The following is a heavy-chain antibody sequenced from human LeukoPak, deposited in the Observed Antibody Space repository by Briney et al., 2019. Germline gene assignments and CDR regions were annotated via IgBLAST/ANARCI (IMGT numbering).Heavy chain of an antibody. D-gene: IGHD3-10*01. CDR3: ARAWMHYYGSGSYSSAFDI. CDR2: INHSGST. Sequence: SETLSLTCAVYGGSFSGYYWSWIRQPPGKGLEWIGEINHSGSTNYNPSLKSRVTISVDTSKNQFSLKLSSVTAADTAVYYCARAWMHYYGSGSYSSAFDIWGQGTMVTVSS. V-gene: IGHV4-34*01. CDR1: GGSFSGYY. J-gene: IGHJ3*02.